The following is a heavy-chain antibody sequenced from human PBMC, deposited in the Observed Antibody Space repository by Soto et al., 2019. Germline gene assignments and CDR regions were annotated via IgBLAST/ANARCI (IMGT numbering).Heavy chain of an antibody. CDR3: PSVQGSGAYLAYYYHCLDI. CDR1: GLTFSSYW. V-gene: IGHV3-7*03. J-gene: IGHJ6*02. Sequence: WGTLRLSCAASGLTFSSYWMSWVRQAPGKGRDWLANTTQERSEKYYGASVNGPFTFSRDTATHSLYLHMYCLSAEDTVVYSCPSVQGSGAYLAYYYHCLDIWGPEPSVAISS. D-gene: IGHD2-8*02. CDR2: TTQERSEK.